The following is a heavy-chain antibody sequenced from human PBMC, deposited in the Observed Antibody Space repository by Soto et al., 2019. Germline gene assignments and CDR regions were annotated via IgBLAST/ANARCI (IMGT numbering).Heavy chain of an antibody. V-gene: IGHV1-18*01. J-gene: IGHJ6*03. CDR3: ARDLGLDCFFCSGDASIYYYCMVV. D-gene: IGHD3-16*01. CDR2: ISAYNGNT. Sequence: GQGLEWMGWISAYNGNTNYAQKLQGRVTITTDTSTSTAYMELRSLRSDDTAVYYCARDLGLDCFFCSGDASIYYYCMVV.